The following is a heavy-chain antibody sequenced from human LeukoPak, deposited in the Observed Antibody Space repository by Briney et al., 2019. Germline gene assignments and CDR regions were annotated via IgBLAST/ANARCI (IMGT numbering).Heavy chain of an antibody. V-gene: IGHV3-23*01. D-gene: IGHD6-6*01. Sequence: GGSLRLSCAGSGFTFSSYGMSWVRQAPGKGLEWVSGISGSGGSTYYADSVKGRFTISRDNAKNSLYLQMNSLRAEDTAVYYCASLAAHAYWGQGTLVTVSS. CDR1: GFTFSSYG. CDR2: ISGSGGST. J-gene: IGHJ4*02. CDR3: ASLAAHAY.